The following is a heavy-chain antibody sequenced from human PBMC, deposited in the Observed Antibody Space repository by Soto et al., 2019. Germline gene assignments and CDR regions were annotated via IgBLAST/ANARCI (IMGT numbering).Heavy chain of an antibody. CDR3: AKALSGSGSYYTHDAFDI. Sequence: GGSLRLSCAASGFTFSSYGMHWVRQAPGKGLEWVAVISYVGSNIYYADFVKGRFTISRDNSKNTLYLQMNSLRAEDTAVYYCAKALSGSGSYYTHDAFDIWGQGTMVTVSS. D-gene: IGHD3-10*01. CDR1: GFTFSSYG. CDR2: ISYVGSNI. J-gene: IGHJ3*02. V-gene: IGHV3-30*18.